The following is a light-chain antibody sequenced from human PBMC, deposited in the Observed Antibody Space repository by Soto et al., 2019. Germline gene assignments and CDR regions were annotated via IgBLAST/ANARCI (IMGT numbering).Light chain of an antibody. V-gene: IGKV1-5*01. Sequence: DIQMTQSPSILSASVGDRVTITCRASQSIVSWLAWYQQKPGTAPKLLIYDASSLQTGVPSRFSGSRSGAEFTLTISSLQPDDLATYYCQQYNAYPRTFGQGTKVEI. CDR1: QSIVSW. CDR2: DAS. J-gene: IGKJ1*01. CDR3: QQYNAYPRT.